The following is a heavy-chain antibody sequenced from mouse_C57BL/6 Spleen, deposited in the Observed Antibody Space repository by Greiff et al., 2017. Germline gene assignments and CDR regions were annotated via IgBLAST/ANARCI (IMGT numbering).Heavy chain of an antibody. CDR3: ASVELGSVAY. D-gene: IGHD4-1*01. CDR1: GFNIKHTY. CDR2: IDPANGNT. V-gene: IGHV14-3*01. J-gene: IGHJ3*01. Sequence: VQLKESVAELVRPGASVKLSCTASGFNIKHTYMHWVKQRPEQGLEWIGRIDPANGNTKYAPKFQGKATITADTSSNTAYLQLSSLTSEDTAIYYCASVELGSVAYWGQGTLVTVSA.